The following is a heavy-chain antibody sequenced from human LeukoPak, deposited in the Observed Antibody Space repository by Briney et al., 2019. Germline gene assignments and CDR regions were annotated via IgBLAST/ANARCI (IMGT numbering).Heavy chain of an antibody. J-gene: IGHJ3*02. D-gene: IGHD6-13*01. CDR3: ARYSSSLYRNAFDI. CDR1: GYTFTGYY. Sequence: ASVKVSCKASGYTFTGYYMHWVRQAPGQGLEWMGWINPNSGGTNYAQKFQGRVTMTRDTSISTAYMELSRLRSDDTAVYYCARYSSSLYRNAFDIWGQGTMVTVSS. V-gene: IGHV1-2*02. CDR2: INPNSGGT.